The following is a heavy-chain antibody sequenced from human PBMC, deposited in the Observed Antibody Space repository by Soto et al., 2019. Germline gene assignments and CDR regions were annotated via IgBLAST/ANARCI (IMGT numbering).Heavy chain of an antibody. V-gene: IGHV1-18*01. J-gene: IGHJ6*02. Sequence: QVQLVQSGAEVKKPGASVKVSCKASGYTFSRSGISWVRQAPGQGLEWMGWISTYNADTNYAQKLQGRVTMTTDTSTSTAFMELRSLRSDDTAVYYCARSGSVTYYYYGLDVWGQGTTVTVSS. CDR1: GYTFSRSG. CDR3: ARSGSVTYYYYGLDV. D-gene: IGHD4-17*01. CDR2: ISTYNADT.